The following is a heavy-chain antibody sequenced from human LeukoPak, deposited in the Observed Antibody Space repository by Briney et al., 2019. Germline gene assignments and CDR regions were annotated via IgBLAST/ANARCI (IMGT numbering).Heavy chain of an antibody. CDR1: GFTFSSCS. J-gene: IGHJ4*02. V-gene: IGHV3-48*02. CDR3: ARGPGAWPSHFDY. CDR2: ISSSSSTI. Sequence: GRSLRLSCAASGFTFSSCSMTWVRQAPGKGLEWVSYISSSSSTIYYADSVKGRFNISRDNAKNSLCLQMNSLRDEDTAVYYCARGPGAWPSHFDYWGQGTLVTVSS.